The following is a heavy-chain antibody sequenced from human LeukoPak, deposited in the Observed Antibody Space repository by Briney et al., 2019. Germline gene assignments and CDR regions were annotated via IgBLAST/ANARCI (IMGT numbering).Heavy chain of an antibody. CDR2: IYYSGST. CDR3: ARAARDPYSSSRRWFDP. J-gene: IGHJ5*02. CDR1: GASISSYY. Sequence: SETLSLTCTVSGASISSYYWSWIRQPPGKGLEWIGYIYYSGSTNYNPSLKSRVTISVDTSKNQFSLKLSSVTAADTAVYYCARAARDPYSSSRRWFDPWGQGTLVTVSS. D-gene: IGHD6-13*01. V-gene: IGHV4-59*01.